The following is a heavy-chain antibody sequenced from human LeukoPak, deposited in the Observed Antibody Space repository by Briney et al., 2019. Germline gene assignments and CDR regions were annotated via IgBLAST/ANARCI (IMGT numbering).Heavy chain of an antibody. CDR2: INHSGST. D-gene: IGHD3-10*01. J-gene: IGHJ4*02. CDR1: SGSISTSNYY. Sequence: SETLSLTCTVSSGSISTSNYYWSWIRQPPGKGLEWIGEINHSGSTNYNPSLKSRVTISVDTSKNQFSLKLSSVTAADTAVYYCARLRRNYYGSGSYYSSSAHGYYFDYWGQGTLVTVSS. V-gene: IGHV4-39*07. CDR3: ARLRRNYYGSGSYYSSSAHGYYFDY.